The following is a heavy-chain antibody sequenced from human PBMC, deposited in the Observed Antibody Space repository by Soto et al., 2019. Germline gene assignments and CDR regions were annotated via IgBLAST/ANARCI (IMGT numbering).Heavy chain of an antibody. J-gene: IGHJ4*02. CDR1: GYTFTSYG. CDR3: ARDTDYGDYDDY. V-gene: IGHV1-18*01. D-gene: IGHD4-17*01. Sequence: ASVKVSCKASGYTFTSYGISWVRQAPGQGLEWMGWISAYNGNTNYAQKLQGRVTMTTDTSTSTAYRELRSLRSDDTAVYYCARDTDYGDYDDYWGQGTLVTVSS. CDR2: ISAYNGNT.